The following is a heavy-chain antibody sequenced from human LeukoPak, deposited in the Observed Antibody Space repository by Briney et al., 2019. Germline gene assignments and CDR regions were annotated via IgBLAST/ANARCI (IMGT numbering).Heavy chain of an antibody. D-gene: IGHD3-22*01. CDR2: IRYDGNNK. J-gene: IGHJ4*02. CDR1: GFTFRSYG. V-gene: IGHV3-30*02. Sequence: GGSLRPSCAASGFTFRSYGMHWVRQAPGKGLEWVAFIRYDGNNKYYADSVKGRFTISRDNSKNTVYLQMNSLRAEDTAVYYCAKDPTHFRVWDDYDNTRLNSWGQGTLVTVSS. CDR3: AKDPTHFRVWDDYDNTRLNS.